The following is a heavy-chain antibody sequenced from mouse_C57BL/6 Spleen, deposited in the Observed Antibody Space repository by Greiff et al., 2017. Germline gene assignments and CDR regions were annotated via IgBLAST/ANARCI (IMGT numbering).Heavy chain of an antibody. J-gene: IGHJ3*01. V-gene: IGHV1-53*01. Sequence: VQLQQPGTELVKPGASVKLSCKASGYTFTSYWMHWVKQRPGQGLEWIGNINPSNGGTNYNEKFKSKATLTVDKSSSTAYMQLSSLTAEDSAVYYCARYGRNYGNYEFAYWGQGTLVTVSA. CDR3: ARYGRNYGNYEFAY. CDR2: INPSNGGT. CDR1: GYTFTSYW. D-gene: IGHD2-1*01.